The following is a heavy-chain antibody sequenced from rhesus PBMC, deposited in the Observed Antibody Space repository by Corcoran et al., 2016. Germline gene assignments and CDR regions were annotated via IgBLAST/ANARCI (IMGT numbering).Heavy chain of an antibody. V-gene: IGHV4-173*01. J-gene: IGHJ4*01. CDR1: CGSLSSTY. Sequence: QLQLQESGPGLVKPSETLSLTCAVSCGSLSSTYWSCIRQPPGKGLEWIGRISGSGGSNDYNPSLKSRFTISTDTSKNQFSLKLSSVTAADTAVYYCARDRSNFFWGFDYWGQGVLVTVSS. CDR2: ISGSGGSN. CDR3: ARDRSNFFWGFDY. D-gene: IGHD4-23*01.